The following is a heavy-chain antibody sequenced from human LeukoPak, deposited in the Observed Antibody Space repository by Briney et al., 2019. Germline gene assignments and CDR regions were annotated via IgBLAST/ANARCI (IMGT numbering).Heavy chain of an antibody. J-gene: IGHJ4*02. Sequence: ASVKVSCKASGYTFADYYMRWARPAPGQGLECMGWINPNSGGTNYAHKFQGRVTMTRDTSISTAYMELSRLRSDDTAVYYCAREGPIVGATHLVDYWGQGTLVTVSS. D-gene: IGHD1-26*01. CDR2: INPNSGGT. CDR3: AREGPIVGATHLVDY. CDR1: GYTFADYY. V-gene: IGHV1-2*02.